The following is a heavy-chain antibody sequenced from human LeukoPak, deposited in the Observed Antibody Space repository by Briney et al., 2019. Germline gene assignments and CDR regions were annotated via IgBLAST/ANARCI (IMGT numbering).Heavy chain of an antibody. Sequence: GRSLRLSCAASGFTFSSYGMHWVRQAPGKGLEWVAVISYDGSNKYYADSVKGRFTISRGNSKNTLYLQMNSLRAEDTAVYYCAKDRAVTGNYWGQGTLVTVSS. J-gene: IGHJ4*02. CDR3: AKDRAVTGNY. V-gene: IGHV3-30*18. D-gene: IGHD2-21*02. CDR2: ISYDGSNK. CDR1: GFTFSSYG.